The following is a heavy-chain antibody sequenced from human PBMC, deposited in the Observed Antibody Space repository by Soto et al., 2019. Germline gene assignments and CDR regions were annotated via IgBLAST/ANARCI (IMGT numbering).Heavy chain of an antibody. J-gene: IGHJ4*02. CDR1: GFTFVDYG. V-gene: IGHV3-21*01. CDR2: ITAGSDI. CDR3: ARGPGYFDY. Sequence: PGGFLRLSWAASGFTFVDYGMSWVRQAPGKGLEWVSSITAGSDIYYADSMKGRFTISRDNAKNSLYLQMNSLRAEDTAVYYCARGPGYFDYWGQGTLVTVSS.